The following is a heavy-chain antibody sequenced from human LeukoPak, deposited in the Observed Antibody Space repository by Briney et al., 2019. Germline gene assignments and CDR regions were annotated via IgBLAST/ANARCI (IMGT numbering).Heavy chain of an antibody. J-gene: IGHJ4*02. V-gene: IGHV4-30-2*01. CDR2: VYHSGST. CDR1: GGSISSGGYY. Sequence: PSETLSLTCTVSGGSISSGGYYWSWIRQPPGKGLEWIGYVYHSGSTYYNPSLKSRVTISVDRSKNQFSLKLSSVTAADTAVYYCARPSDCSSTTCVGPLHYWGQGTLVTVSS. CDR3: ARPSDCSSTTCVGPLHY. D-gene: IGHD2-2*01.